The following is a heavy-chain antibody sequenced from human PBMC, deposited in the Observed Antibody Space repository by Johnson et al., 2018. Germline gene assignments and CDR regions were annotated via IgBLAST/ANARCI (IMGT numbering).Heavy chain of an antibody. CDR1: GFTFTSSA. V-gene: IGHV1-58*01. CDR3: ERGGLRVYAPYGRDV. CDR2: IVVGRGNT. D-gene: IGHD2-8*01. Sequence: QLVQSGPEVKKPGTSVKVSCKASGFTFTSSAVQWVRQARGQRLEWIGWIVVGRGNTNYAQKFQGRVTITADESTSTAYMELSSLGSEDTAVYYCERGGLRVYAPYGRDVWGQGTTVTVSS. J-gene: IGHJ6*02.